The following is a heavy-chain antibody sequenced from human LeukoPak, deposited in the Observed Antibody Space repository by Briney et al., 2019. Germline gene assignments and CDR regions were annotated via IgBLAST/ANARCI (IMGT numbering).Heavy chain of an antibody. V-gene: IGHV1-18*01. CDR2: ISAYNGNT. J-gene: IGHJ3*02. D-gene: IGHD3-22*01. CDR1: GYTFTSYG. Sequence: ASVKVSCKASGYTFTSYGISWVRQAPGQGLEWMGWISAYNGNTNYAQKLQGRVTMTTDTSTSTAYMELRSLRSDDTAVYYCARVFNYYDSSGYYSDAFDIWGQGTMVTVSS. CDR3: ARVFNYYDSSGYYSDAFDI.